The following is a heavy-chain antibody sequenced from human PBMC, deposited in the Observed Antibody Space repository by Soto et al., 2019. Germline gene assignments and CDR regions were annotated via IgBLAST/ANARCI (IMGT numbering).Heavy chain of an antibody. J-gene: IGHJ4*02. D-gene: IGHD3-9*01. CDR3: AGLPYDILTGYYKD. Sequence: QVQLVQSGAEVKKPGSSVKVSCTASGGTFSSYAISWVRQAPGQGLEWVGGIIPIFGPANYAQKFQGRVTITADESTSTAYMELSSLRSEDTAVYYCAGLPYDILTGYYKDWGQGTLVTVSS. CDR1: GGTFSSYA. V-gene: IGHV1-69*01. CDR2: IIPIFGPA.